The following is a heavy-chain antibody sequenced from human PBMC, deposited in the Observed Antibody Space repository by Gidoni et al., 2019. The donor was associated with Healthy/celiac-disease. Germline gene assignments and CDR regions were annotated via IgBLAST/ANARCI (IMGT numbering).Heavy chain of an antibody. CDR2: ITHSGST. Sequence: QVQLQQWGAGLLKPSETLSLPCAVYGGAFSGYYWSWIRQPPGKGLDWIGAITHSGSTNYNPSLKSRVTISVDTSKNQCSLKLSSVTAADTAVYYCARSLLAARSRGMDVWGQGTTVTVSS. V-gene: IGHV4-34*01. D-gene: IGHD6-6*01. J-gene: IGHJ6*02. CDR1: GGAFSGYY. CDR3: ARSLLAARSRGMDV.